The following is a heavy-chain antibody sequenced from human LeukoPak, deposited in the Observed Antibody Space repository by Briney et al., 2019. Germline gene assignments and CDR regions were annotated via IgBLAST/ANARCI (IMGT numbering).Heavy chain of an antibody. J-gene: IGHJ4*02. D-gene: IGHD3-22*01. Sequence: GESLKISCKGSGYSFTTYWIGWVRQMPGKGLEWMGIIYPGDSDTRYSPSLQGQVTISADKSISTAYLQWSSLKASDTAMYYCARRDYFDSSGYYYDQSQFDSWGQGTLVTVSS. CDR3: ARRDYFDSSGYYYDQSQFDS. CDR1: GYSFTTYW. CDR2: IYPGDSDT. V-gene: IGHV5-51*01.